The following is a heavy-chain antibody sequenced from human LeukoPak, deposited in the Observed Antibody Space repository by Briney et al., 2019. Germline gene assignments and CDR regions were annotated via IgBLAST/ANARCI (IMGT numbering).Heavy chain of an antibody. D-gene: IGHD3-22*01. V-gene: IGHV3-23*01. Sequence: GGSLRLSCAASGFTFSSYAMGWVRQAPGKGPEWVSSISGSGGHTYFADSVKGRFTISRDNSKNTLDLQMNSLKVEDTAVYYCAKFCYHSNDNNYLDFNYWGQGTLVTVSS. J-gene: IGHJ4*02. CDR2: ISGSGGHT. CDR3: AKFCYHSNDNNYLDFNY. CDR1: GFTFSSYA.